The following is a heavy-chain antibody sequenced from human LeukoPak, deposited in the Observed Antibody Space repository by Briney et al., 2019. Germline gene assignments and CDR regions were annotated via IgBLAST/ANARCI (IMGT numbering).Heavy chain of an antibody. Sequence: GPLRLSCAASGFTFSGYAMVWVRQAPGKGLEWVSTISGSGANTFYADSVKGRFTISRDNSKNTLYLQMNSLRAEDAAVYYCARVPNYCFDYWGQGTLVTVSS. V-gene: IGHV3-23*01. CDR1: GFTFSGYA. CDR3: ARVPNYCFDY. J-gene: IGHJ4*02. CDR2: ISGSGANT.